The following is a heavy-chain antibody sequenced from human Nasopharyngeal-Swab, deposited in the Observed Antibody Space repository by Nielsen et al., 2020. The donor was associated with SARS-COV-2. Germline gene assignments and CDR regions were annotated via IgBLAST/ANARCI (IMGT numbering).Heavy chain of an antibody. J-gene: IGHJ4*02. CDR3: ARDVEEWLVVPSLSFDH. Sequence: ASVKVSCKASGYSSRSYGINWVRQAPGQGLEWMGWISIYNADRNYAEKFQGRVSMTTDTSTTTAFMELTSLRSDDTAVYYCARDVEEWLVVPSLSFDHWGQGTLVTVSS. D-gene: IGHD5-18*01. CDR1: GYSSRSYG. V-gene: IGHV1-18*01. CDR2: ISIYNADR.